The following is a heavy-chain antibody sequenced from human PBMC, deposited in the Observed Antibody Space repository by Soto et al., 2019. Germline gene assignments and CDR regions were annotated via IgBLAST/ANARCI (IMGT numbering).Heavy chain of an antibody. J-gene: IGHJ6*02. CDR1: GFAFTSCA. Sequence: ASVKVSCKESGFAFTSCARHWVRQAHGQRLEWMRWINAGNGNTKYSQKFQGRVTITRDTSASTAYMELRSLRSEDTAVYYCARDTAPSDVRGHGTTVTVS. CDR2: INAGNGNT. D-gene: IGHD4-17*01. CDR3: ARDTAPSDV. V-gene: IGHV1-3*01.